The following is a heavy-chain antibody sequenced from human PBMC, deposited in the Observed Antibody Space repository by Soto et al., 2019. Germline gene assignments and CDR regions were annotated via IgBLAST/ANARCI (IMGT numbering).Heavy chain of an antibody. CDR2: ISYSGST. V-gene: IGHV4-30-4*01. D-gene: IGHD2-15*01. CDR3: ARMYCSGGSCYGLDAFDI. Sequence: PSETLSLTCTVSGGSISSGDYYWSWIRQPPGKGLEWIGYISYSGSTYYNPSLKSRVTISVDTSKNQFSLKLSSVTAADTAVYYCARMYCSGGSCYGLDAFDIWDQGTMVTDSS. J-gene: IGHJ3*02. CDR1: GGSISSGDYY.